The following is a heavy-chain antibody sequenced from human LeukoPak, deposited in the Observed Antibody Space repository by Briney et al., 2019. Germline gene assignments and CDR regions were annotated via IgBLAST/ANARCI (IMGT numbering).Heavy chain of an antibody. D-gene: IGHD6-6*01. V-gene: IGHV5-51*01. CDR3: ARVYSEIAARANWFDP. Sequence: GESLKISCKGSGYSFTSYWIGWVRQMPGKGLEWMGNIYPGDSDTRYSPSFQGQVTTSADKSISTAYLQWSSLKASDTAMYYCARVYSEIAARANWFDPWGQGTLVTVSS. CDR2: IYPGDSDT. CDR1: GYSFTSYW. J-gene: IGHJ5*02.